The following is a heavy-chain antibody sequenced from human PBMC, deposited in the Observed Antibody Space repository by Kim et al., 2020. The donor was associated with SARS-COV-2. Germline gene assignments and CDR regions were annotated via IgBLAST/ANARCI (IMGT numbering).Heavy chain of an antibody. Sequence: SETLSLTCAVSGGSISSSNWWSWVRQPPGKGLEWIGEIYHSGSTNYNPSLKSRVTISVDKSKNQFSLKLSSVTAADTAVYYCASNPGSAAGRFDPWGQGTLVTVSS. V-gene: IGHV4-4*02. CDR2: IYHSGST. CDR3: ASNPGSAAGRFDP. D-gene: IGHD6-13*01. CDR1: GGSISSSNW. J-gene: IGHJ5*02.